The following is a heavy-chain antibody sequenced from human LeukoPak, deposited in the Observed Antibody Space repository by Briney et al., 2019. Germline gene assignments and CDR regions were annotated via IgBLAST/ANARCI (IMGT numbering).Heavy chain of an antibody. Sequence: PSETLSLTCTVSGGSISSHYWSWIRQPPGKGLEWIGYIYYSGSTNYNPSLKSRVTISVDTSKNQFSLKLSSVTAADTAVYYCARRVAMTTVTSWFDPWGQGTLVTVSS. CDR2: IYYSGST. J-gene: IGHJ5*02. V-gene: IGHV4-59*11. CDR3: ARRVAMTTVTSWFDP. CDR1: GGSISSHY. D-gene: IGHD4-17*01.